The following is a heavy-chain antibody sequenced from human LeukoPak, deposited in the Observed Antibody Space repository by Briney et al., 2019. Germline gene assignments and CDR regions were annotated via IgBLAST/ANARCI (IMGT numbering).Heavy chain of an antibody. V-gene: IGHV3-30*01. Sequence: PGRSLRLSCAASGFTFSNYAMHWVRQAPGKGLDWVAVISYDGNIKIHADSVKGRFTISRDNSKNTLFLQTNSLRPEDTAVYYCAKDLRRIAAYYFDYWGQGTLVTVSS. CDR3: AKDLRRIAAYYFDY. D-gene: IGHD6-25*01. CDR1: GFTFSNYA. CDR2: ISYDGNIK. J-gene: IGHJ4*02.